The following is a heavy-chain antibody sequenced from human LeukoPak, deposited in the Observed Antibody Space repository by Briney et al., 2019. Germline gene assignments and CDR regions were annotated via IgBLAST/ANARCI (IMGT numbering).Heavy chain of an antibody. Sequence: PSETLSLTWAVYGGSFSGYYWSWIRQPPGKGLEWIGEINHSGSTNYNPSLKSRVTISVDTSKNQFSLKLSSVTAADTAVYYCASFYGDHVYNWFDPWGQGTLVTVSS. V-gene: IGHV4-34*01. J-gene: IGHJ5*02. CDR1: GGSFSGYY. CDR3: ASFYGDHVYNWFDP. D-gene: IGHD4-17*01. CDR2: INHSGST.